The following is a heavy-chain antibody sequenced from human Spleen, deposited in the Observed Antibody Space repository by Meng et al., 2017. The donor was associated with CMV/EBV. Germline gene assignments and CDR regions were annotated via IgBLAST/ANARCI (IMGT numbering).Heavy chain of an antibody. D-gene: IGHD3-10*02. CDR2: ISYDGSNK. CDR3: ARTDVRY. Sequence: GESLKISCTASGFPFSKYTFHWVRQAPGKGLECLTVISYDGSNKYYADSVKGRFTISRDNSKNTLYLQMNSLRAEDTAVYYCARTDVRYWGQGTLVTVSS. V-gene: IGHV3-30*14. CDR1: GFPFSKYT. J-gene: IGHJ4*02.